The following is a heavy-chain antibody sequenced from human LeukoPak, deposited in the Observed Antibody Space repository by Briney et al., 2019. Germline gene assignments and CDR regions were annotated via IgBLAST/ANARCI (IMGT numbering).Heavy chain of an antibody. CDR2: INHSGST. Sequence: PSETLSLTCAVYGGSFSGYYGSWIRQPPGKGLEWIGEINHSGSTNYNPSLKSRVTISVDTSKNQFSLKLSSVTAADTAVYYCAGSSNNWFDPWGQGTLVTVSS. CDR3: AGSSNNWFDP. J-gene: IGHJ5*02. CDR1: GGSFSGYY. D-gene: IGHD1-26*01. V-gene: IGHV4-34*01.